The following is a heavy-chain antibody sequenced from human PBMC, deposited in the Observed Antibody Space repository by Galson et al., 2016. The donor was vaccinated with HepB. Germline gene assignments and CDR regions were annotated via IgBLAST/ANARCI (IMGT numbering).Heavy chain of an antibody. V-gene: IGHV5-51*01. CDR3: AIQARSGDRLDS. CDR2: IFPRDSDT. D-gene: IGHD7-27*01. CDR1: GYSFSSNW. J-gene: IGHJ4*02. Sequence: QSGAEVKKPGESLKISCKGSGYSFSSNWIVWVRQMPGKGLEWMGTIFPRDSDTKYSPSFQGQVTISADKSINTAFLQWSSLKAADTAIDYLAIQARSGDRLDSWGQGTLVTVSS.